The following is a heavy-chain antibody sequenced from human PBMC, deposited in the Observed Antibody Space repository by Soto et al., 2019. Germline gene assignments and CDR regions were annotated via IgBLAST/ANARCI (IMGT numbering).Heavy chain of an antibody. CDR3: ARGGQCSTSAWGNWFDP. D-gene: IGHD6-6*01. Sequence: QVQLVQSGAEVKKPGASVKVSCKASGYTFTSYYIHWVRQAPGQGLEWMGIINTSAGRTSYAQKFRGRVTMTRDMSTSTVSMELSSLSFEDTAVYYCARGGQCSTSAWGNWFDPWGQGTLVTVSS. CDR1: GYTFTSYY. J-gene: IGHJ5*02. V-gene: IGHV1-46*01. CDR2: INTSAGRT.